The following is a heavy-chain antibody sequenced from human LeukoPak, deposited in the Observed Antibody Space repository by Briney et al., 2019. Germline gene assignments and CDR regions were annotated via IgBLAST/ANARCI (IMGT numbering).Heavy chain of an antibody. D-gene: IGHD5/OR15-5a*01. CDR3: ARLYRDFDY. Sequence: GGSLRLSCAASVFTFSTYWMSWVRQAPGKGLEWVANINQDGTEKYCVDSVKGRFTISRDNAKNSLYLQMNSLRAEDTAVYYCARLYRDFDYWGQGTLVTVSS. CDR1: VFTFSTYW. CDR2: INQDGTEK. J-gene: IGHJ4*02. V-gene: IGHV3-7*01.